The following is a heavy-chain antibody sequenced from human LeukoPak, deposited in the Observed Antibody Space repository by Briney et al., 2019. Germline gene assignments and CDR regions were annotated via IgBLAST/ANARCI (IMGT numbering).Heavy chain of an antibody. CDR2: ITSNGGTT. J-gene: IGHJ4*02. CDR1: GFTFSSYV. CDR3: VRYYYDSSGYQRYFDY. Sequence: GGSLRLSCSASGFTFSSYVMHWVRQAPGKGLEYVSAITSNGGTTYYAGSVKGRFTISRDNSKNTLYIQMSSLRAEDTAVFYCVRYYYDSSGYQRYFDYWGQGTLVTVSS. D-gene: IGHD3-22*01. V-gene: IGHV3-64*05.